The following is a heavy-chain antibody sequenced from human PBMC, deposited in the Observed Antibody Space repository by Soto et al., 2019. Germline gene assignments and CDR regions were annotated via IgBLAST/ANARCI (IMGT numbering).Heavy chain of an antibody. CDR1: GGTFSRYA. V-gene: IGHV1-69*13. CDR3: ARHEAVPAADGLDL. D-gene: IGHD2-2*01. CDR2: IIPIFGTA. J-gene: IGHJ6*02. Sequence: VASVKVSCKDSGGTFSRYAISWVRQAPGRGLEWMGGIIPIFGTANYAQKFQGRVTITADESTSTAYMELSSLRSEDTAVFYCARHEAVPAADGLDLWGQGTTVTVSS.